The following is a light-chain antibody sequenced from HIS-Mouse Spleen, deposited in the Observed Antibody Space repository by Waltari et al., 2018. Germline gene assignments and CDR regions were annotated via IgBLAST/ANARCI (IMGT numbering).Light chain of an antibody. J-gene: IGLJ3*02. V-gene: IGLV2-23*01. CDR2: EGS. CDR1: SSHVGSYNF. CDR3: CSYAGSSTWV. Sequence: QSALTQPASVSGSPGQSITIPCTGTSSHVGSYNFVSWYQQHPGKAPKLMIYEGSKRPSGVSNRFSGSKSGNTASLTISGLQAEDEADYYCCSYAGSSTWVFGGGTKLTVL.